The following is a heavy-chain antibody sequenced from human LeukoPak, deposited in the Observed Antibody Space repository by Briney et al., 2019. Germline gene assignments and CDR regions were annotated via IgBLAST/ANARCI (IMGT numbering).Heavy chain of an antibody. V-gene: IGHV3-9*01. J-gene: IGHJ5*02. CDR3: AKDVSLAA. Sequence: GGSLRLSCAASGFTFDDYAMHWVRQAPGKGLEWASGISWNSGSIGYADSVKGRFTISRDNAKNSLYLQMNSLRAEDTALYYCAKDVSLAAWGQGTLVTVSS. D-gene: IGHD3-3*02. CDR1: GFTFDDYA. CDR2: ISWNSGSI.